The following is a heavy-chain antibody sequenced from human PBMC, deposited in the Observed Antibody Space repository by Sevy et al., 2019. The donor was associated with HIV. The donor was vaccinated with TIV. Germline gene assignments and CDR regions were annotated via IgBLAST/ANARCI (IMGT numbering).Heavy chain of an antibody. D-gene: IGHD4-17*01. CDR3: ARVAWDLDYFWD. V-gene: IGHV1-3*01. CDR2: INAGNGNT. J-gene: IGHJ4*02. CDR1: GYTFTSYA. Sequence: ASVKVSCKASGYTFTSYAMHWVRQAPGQRLEWMGWINAGNGNTKYSQKFQGRVTITRDTSASTAYMELSSLRSEDTAVYYCARVAWDLDYFWDWGQGTLVTVSS.